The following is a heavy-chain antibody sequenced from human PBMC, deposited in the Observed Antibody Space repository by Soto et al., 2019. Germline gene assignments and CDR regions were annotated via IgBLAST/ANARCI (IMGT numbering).Heavy chain of an antibody. CDR1: GFTFSNYA. V-gene: IGHV3-23*01. Sequence: EVKVLDSGGGLVQPGGSLRLSCAVSGFTFSNYAMSWVRQAPGKGLEWVSHITAGGTTYYADSVKGRFIISRDISRNTLYLQMNSLRAEDTALYYCAKCFHMYWNYDAFHVWGQGTMVTVSS. J-gene: IGHJ3*01. CDR2: ITAGGTT. D-gene: IGHD1-7*01. CDR3: AKCFHMYWNYDAFHV.